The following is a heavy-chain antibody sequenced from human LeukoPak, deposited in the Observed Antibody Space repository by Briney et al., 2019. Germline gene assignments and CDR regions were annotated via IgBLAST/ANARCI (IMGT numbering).Heavy chain of an antibody. CDR2: INGRGDST. CDR1: GFSFSTYT. J-gene: IGHJ4*02. V-gene: IGHV3-23*01. CDR3: AKERQAGDYFTSDF. D-gene: IGHD4-17*01. Sequence: GGSLRLSCAASGFSFSTYTMNWVRQAPGKGLEWVSAINGRGDSTFYADSVKGQFTISRDNSKSTVYLQMNSLRADDTAVYYCAKERQAGDYFTSDFWGQGTLVTVSS.